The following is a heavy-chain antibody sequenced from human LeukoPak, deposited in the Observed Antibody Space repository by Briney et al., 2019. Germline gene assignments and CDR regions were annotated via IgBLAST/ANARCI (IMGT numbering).Heavy chain of an antibody. CDR1: GGSFSGYY. CDR2: INHSGST. CDR3: AGLRITMVRGVIPLGHYGMDV. V-gene: IGHV4-34*01. D-gene: IGHD3-10*01. J-gene: IGHJ6*02. Sequence: SETLSLTCAVYGGSFSGYYWSWIRQPPGKGLEWIGEINHSGSTNYNPSLKSRVTISVDTSKNQFSLKLSSVTAADTAVYYCAGLRITMVRGVIPLGHYGMDVWGQGTTVTVSS.